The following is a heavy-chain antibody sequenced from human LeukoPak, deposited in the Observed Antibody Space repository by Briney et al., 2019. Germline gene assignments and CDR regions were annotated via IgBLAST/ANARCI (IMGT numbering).Heavy chain of an antibody. CDR2: ISGSGGST. CDR3: AKDVVTTRASTRFDY. V-gene: IGHV3-23*01. Sequence: PGGSLILSCAASRSTFSSYAMRWVRQGAGKGLESLSAISGSGGSTYYADSVKGRFTISRDNSKNTLYLQMNSLRAEDTAVYYCAKDVVTTRASTRFDYWCQGTLVTVPS. J-gene: IGHJ4*02. CDR1: RSTFSSYA. D-gene: IGHD2-21*02.